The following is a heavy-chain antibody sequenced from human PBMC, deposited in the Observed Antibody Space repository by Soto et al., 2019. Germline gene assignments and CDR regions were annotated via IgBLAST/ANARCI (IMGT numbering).Heavy chain of an antibody. V-gene: IGHV1-69*06. J-gene: IGHJ4*02. Sequence: QERLVQSGAEVRKPGSSVKVSCKVTGGTSTRYAINWVRQAPGQGLEWMGGIVPMFGTSKYAQKFQGRVTITADTSTNIDYMELRSLRSEDTAVDYCNRDSDYDFWSGYLWGQGTLVSVSS. CDR3: NRDSDYDFWSGYL. D-gene: IGHD3-3*01. CDR1: GGTSTRYA. CDR2: IVPMFGTS.